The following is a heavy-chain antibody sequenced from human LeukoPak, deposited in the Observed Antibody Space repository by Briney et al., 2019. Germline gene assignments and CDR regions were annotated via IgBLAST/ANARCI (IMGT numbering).Heavy chain of an antibody. CDR2: IKEDGSEK. J-gene: IGHJ4*02. CDR1: VFTFTSYW. CDR3: ARDNGF. D-gene: IGHD2-8*01. V-gene: IGHV3-7*03. Sequence: PGGSLRLSCAASVFTFTSYWMNWVRQAPGKGLEWVANIKEDGSEKYYVDSVKGRFTISRDNAKNSVYLQMNSLRAEDTAVYYCARDNGFWGQGTLVTVSS.